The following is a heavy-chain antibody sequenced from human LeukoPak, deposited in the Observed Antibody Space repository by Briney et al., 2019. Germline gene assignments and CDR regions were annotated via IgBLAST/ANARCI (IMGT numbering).Heavy chain of an antibody. Sequence: GGSLRLSCAASGFTFSSYLMSWVRQAPGKGLEWVANIKQDGSEKYYVDSVKGRFTISRDNAKNSLYLQMNSLRAEDTAVYYCARSHQLLGYGMDVWGQGTTVTVSS. D-gene: IGHD2-2*01. CDR3: ARSHQLLGYGMDV. J-gene: IGHJ6*02. CDR2: IKQDGSEK. CDR1: GFTFSSYL. V-gene: IGHV3-7*01.